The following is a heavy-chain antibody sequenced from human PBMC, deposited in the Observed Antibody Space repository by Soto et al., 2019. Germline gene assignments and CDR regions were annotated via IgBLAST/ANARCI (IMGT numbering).Heavy chain of an antibody. CDR2: IYYSGST. V-gene: IGHV4-59*01. CDR3: ARGGVRDCSSTSCYYYYYYMDV. CDR1: GGSISSYY. Sequence: SETLSLTCTVSGGSISSYYWSWIRQPPGQGLEWIGYIYYSGSTNDNPSLKRRVTISVDTSKNQFSLKLSSVNAADTDVYYFARGGVRDCSSTSCYYYYYYMDVWGKGTTVTVSS. J-gene: IGHJ6*03. D-gene: IGHD2-2*01.